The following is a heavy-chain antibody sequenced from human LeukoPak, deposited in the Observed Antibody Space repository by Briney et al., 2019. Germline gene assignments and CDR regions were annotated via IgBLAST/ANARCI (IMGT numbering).Heavy chain of an antibody. CDR3: AKGPRDYYDSSGYYRYYYYYYMDV. CDR1: GFTFSSYA. V-gene: IGHV3-30*02. D-gene: IGHD3-22*01. CDR2: IRYDGSNK. J-gene: IGHJ6*03. Sequence: GRSLRLSCAASGFTFSSYAMHWVRQAPGKGLEWVAFIRYDGSNKYYADSVKGRFTISRDNSKNTLYLQMNSLRAEDTAVYYCAKGPRDYYDSSGYYRYYYYYYMDVWGKGTTVTVSS.